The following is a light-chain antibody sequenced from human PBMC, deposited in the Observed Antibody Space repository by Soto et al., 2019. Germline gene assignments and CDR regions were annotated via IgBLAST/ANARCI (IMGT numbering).Light chain of an antibody. V-gene: IGLV2-14*01. CDR2: DVS. Sequence: QSALNQPASVSGSPGQSLTISCTGTSSDVGGYNSVSWYQQLPGKAPKLIIYDVSNRPSGVSNRFSGSKSDNTASLTISGLQAKDEADYYCSSYKASSTRYVFGTGTKVTVL. J-gene: IGLJ1*01. CDR1: SSDVGGYNS. CDR3: SSYKASSTRYV.